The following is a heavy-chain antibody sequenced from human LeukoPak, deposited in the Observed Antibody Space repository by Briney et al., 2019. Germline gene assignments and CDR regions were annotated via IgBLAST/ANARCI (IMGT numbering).Heavy chain of an antibody. Sequence: SETLSLTCTVSGGSINTGDYYWPWIRQTPAKGREWIGYIHHTGSAYYTPSLRSRATISIDTSKNQFFLRFSSVSAADTAVYYCARKIGPGTFARYFADWGQGSLVTVSS. D-gene: IGHD1-7*01. CDR3: ARKIGPGTFARYFAD. CDR1: GGSINTGDYY. V-gene: IGHV4-30-4*01. CDR2: IHHTGSA. J-gene: IGHJ4*02.